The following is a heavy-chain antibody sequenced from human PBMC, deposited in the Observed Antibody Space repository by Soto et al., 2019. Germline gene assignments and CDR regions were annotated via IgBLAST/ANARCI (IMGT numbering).Heavy chain of an antibody. CDR3: AKDRGDYSSFSLDY. CDR1: GFTFSSYG. J-gene: IGHJ4*02. Sequence: GGSLRLSCAASGFTFSSYGMHWVRQAPGKGLEWVAVISYDGSNKYYADSVKGRFTISRDNSKNTLYLQMNSLRAEDTAVYYCAKDRGDYSSFSLDYWGQGTLVNVSS. D-gene: IGHD4-4*01. V-gene: IGHV3-30*18. CDR2: ISYDGSNK.